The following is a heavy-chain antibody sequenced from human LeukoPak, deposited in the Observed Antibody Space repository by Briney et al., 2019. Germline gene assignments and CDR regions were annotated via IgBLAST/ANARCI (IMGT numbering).Heavy chain of an antibody. CDR2: ISYDGMKK. Sequence: PGASLTLSCVASGFTFSSHRFHWVRQAPGRGLEWMAFISYDGMKKYHAHSEKGRFTISRDESQNTLFLQMNSRRRHDPGVYFCARGRVPLSISNDAFDLWGQGTLVTVSS. V-gene: IGHV3-30*03. D-gene: IGHD2-2*01. CDR3: ARGRVPLSISNDAFDL. CDR1: GFTFSSHR. J-gene: IGHJ3*01.